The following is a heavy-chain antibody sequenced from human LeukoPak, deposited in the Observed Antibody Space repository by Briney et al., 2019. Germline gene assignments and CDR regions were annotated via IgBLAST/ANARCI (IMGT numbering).Heavy chain of an antibody. CDR1: GGSFSDYF. Sequence: SETLSLTCAVYGGSFSDYFWGWIRQPPGKGLEWIGEINHSGRTYYNPSLKSRVTISVDTSKNQLSLKLSSATAADTAVYYCARERSYGHEELDYWGQGTLVTVSS. V-gene: IGHV4-34*01. J-gene: IGHJ4*02. D-gene: IGHD1-26*01. CDR3: ARERSYGHEELDY. CDR2: INHSGRT.